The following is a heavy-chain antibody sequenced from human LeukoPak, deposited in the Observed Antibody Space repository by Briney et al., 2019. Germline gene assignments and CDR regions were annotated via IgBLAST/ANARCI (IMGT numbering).Heavy chain of an antibody. CDR2: IYTSGST. V-gene: IGHV4-4*07. D-gene: IGHD4-17*01. CDR3: ARDYGDPRVYWFDP. J-gene: IGHJ5*02. CDR1: GGPISSYY. Sequence: SETLSLTCTVSGGPISSYYWSWIRQPAGKGLEWIGRIYTSGSTNYNPSLKSRVTMSVDTSKNQFSLKLSSVTAADTAVYYCARDYGDPRVYWFDPWGQGTLVTVSS.